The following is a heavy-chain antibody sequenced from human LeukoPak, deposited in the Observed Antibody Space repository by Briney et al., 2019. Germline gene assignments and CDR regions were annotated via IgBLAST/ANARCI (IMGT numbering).Heavy chain of an antibody. CDR1: GGSISSSSYY. D-gene: IGHD6-13*01. J-gene: IGHJ4*02. CDR3: ARVGEQQLYFDY. CDR2: IYYRGST. Sequence: PSETLSLTCTVSGGSISSSSYYWGWIRQPPGKGLEWIGSIYYRGSTYYNPSLKSRVTISVDTSKNQFSLKLSSVTAADTAVYYCARVGEQQLYFDYWGQGTLVTVSS. V-gene: IGHV4-39*07.